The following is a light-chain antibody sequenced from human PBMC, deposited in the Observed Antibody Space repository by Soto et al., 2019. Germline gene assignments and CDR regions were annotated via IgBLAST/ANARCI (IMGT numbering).Light chain of an antibody. V-gene: IGLV1-44*01. CDR1: SSNIGSNT. CDR3: AAWDDSLNGPG. J-gene: IGLJ1*01. CDR2: NNN. Sequence: QSVLTQPPSASGTPGQRVTISCSGSSSNIGSNTVNWYQQLPGTAPKLLIYNNNQRPSGVPDRFSGSKSGTSASLAVSGLQSEDEADYYCAAWDDSLNGPGFGTGTKVTVL.